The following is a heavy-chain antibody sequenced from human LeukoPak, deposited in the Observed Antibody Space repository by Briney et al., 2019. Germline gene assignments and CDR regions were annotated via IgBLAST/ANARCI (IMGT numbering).Heavy chain of an antibody. D-gene: IGHD2-15*01. J-gene: IGHJ4*02. CDR2: ISGSGEST. CDR3: ARVVASTSIDS. Sequence: GGSLRLSCAASGFTFSSYSMSWVRQAPGKGLEWVSDISGSGESTHYADSVKGRFTISRDNSKNTLYLQMSSLRGEDTAIYYCARVVASTSIDSWGQGTLVTVSS. V-gene: IGHV3-23*01. CDR1: GFTFSSYS.